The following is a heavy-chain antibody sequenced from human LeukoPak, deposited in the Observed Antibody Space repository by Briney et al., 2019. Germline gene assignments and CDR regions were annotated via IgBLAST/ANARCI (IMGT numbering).Heavy chain of an antibody. Sequence: SETLSLTCTVSGGSISSGDYYWSWIRQPPGQGLEWIGYIYYSGSTYYNPSLKSRVTISVDTSKNQFSLKLSSVTAADTAVYYCARNYQLLYYFDYWGQGTLVTVSS. CDR2: IYYSGST. V-gene: IGHV4-30-4*01. D-gene: IGHD2-2*01. J-gene: IGHJ4*02. CDR3: ARNYQLLYYFDY. CDR1: GGSISSGDYY.